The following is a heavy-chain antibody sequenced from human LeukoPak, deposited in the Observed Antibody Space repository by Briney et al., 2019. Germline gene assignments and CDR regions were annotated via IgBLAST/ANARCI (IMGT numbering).Heavy chain of an antibody. CDR1: GYTFTSYD. CDR2: MNPNSGNT. J-gene: IGHJ5*02. V-gene: IGHV1-8*01. D-gene: IGHD6-19*01. Sequence: ASVKVSCKASGYTFTSYDINWVRQATGQGLEWMGWMNPNSGNTGYAQKFQGRVTITRNTSISTAYMELSSLRSEDTAVYYCARGRRQWLAYNWFDPWGQGTLVTVSS. CDR3: ARGRRQWLAYNWFDP.